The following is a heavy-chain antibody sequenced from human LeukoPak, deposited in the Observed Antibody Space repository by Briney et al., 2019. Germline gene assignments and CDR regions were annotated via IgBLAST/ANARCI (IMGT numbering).Heavy chain of an antibody. CDR1: GGSITNYY. D-gene: IGHD2-2*01. Sequence: PSETLSLTCTVSGGSITNYYWNWIRQSAGKGRVLIRHIYTSGSTYYNPSLKSRVTISVDTSKNQFSLKLSSVTAADTAVYYCARHCSSTSCYYFDYWGQGTLVTVSS. V-gene: IGHV4-4*07. CDR2: IYTSGST. CDR3: ARHCSSTSCYYFDY. J-gene: IGHJ4*02.